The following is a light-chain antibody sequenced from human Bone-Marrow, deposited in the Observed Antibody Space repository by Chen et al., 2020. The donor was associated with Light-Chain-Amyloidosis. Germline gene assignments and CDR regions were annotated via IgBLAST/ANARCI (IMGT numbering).Light chain of an antibody. CDR3: QVWDRSSDRPV. Sequence: SYVRTQPSSGSVAPGHTATFACGGNNIGSTSVHWYQQTPGQAPLLVVYDDSDRPSGIPERLSGSNSGNTATLTISRVEAGDEADYYCQVWDRSSDRPVFGGGTKLTVL. V-gene: IGLV3-21*02. CDR1: NIGSTS. CDR2: DDS. J-gene: IGLJ3*02.